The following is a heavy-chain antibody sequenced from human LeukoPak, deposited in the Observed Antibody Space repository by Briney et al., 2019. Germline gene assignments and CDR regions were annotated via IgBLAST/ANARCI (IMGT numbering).Heavy chain of an antibody. CDR3: TRDRSVSRFDY. D-gene: IGHD3-16*02. CDR2: IWSDGSKK. CDR1: GFTFSSYG. V-gene: IGHV3-33*01. Sequence: QSGGSLRLSCAASGFTFSSYGTHWVRQAPDRGLEWVAMIWSDGSKKYYTDSVEARFTISRENSQNTLNLQMNSLRDEDTAVYYCTRDRSVSRFDYWGQGTLVSVSS. J-gene: IGHJ4*02.